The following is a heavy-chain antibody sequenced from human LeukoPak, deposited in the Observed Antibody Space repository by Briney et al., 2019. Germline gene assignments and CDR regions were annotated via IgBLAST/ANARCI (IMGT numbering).Heavy chain of an antibody. CDR1: GGTFSSYG. CDR3: ARGADRTYYYDSSGLGAFDI. J-gene: IGHJ3*02. CDR2: ISAYNGNT. V-gene: IGHV1-18*01. D-gene: IGHD3-22*01. Sequence: ASVKVSCKASGGTFSSYGISWVRQAPGQGLEWMGWISAYNGNTNYAQKLQGRVTMTTDTSTSTAYMELRSLRSDDTAVYYCARGADRTYYYDSSGLGAFDIWGQGTMVTVSS.